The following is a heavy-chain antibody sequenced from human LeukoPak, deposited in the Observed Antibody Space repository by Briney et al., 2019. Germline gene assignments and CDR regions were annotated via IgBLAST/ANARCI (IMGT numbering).Heavy chain of an antibody. J-gene: IGHJ4*02. CDR1: GFTFSSYG. D-gene: IGHD1-26*01. CDR2: IWYDGSNK. V-gene: IGHV3-33*01. CDR3: ATHKGSWPYYFDY. Sequence: PGGSLRLSCAASGFTFSSYGMHWVRQAPGKGLEWVAVIWYDGSNKFYADSVKGQFIISRDNSKNTLYLQMNSLRAEDTALYYCATHKGSWPYYFDYWGQGSLVTVSS.